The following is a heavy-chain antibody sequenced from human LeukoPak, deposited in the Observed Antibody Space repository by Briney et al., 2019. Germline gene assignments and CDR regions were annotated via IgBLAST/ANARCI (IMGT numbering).Heavy chain of an antibody. D-gene: IGHD3-10*01. CDR3: ARFTITMVRGATGNAFDI. V-gene: IGHV4-30-2*05. Sequence: PSETLSLTCTVSGGSISSGGYYWSWIRQPPGKGLEWIGYIYHSGSTYYNPSLKSRVTISVDTTKNQFSLKLSSVTAADTAVYYCARFTITMVRGATGNAFDIWGQGTMVTVSS. J-gene: IGHJ3*02. CDR2: IYHSGST. CDR1: GGSISSGGYY.